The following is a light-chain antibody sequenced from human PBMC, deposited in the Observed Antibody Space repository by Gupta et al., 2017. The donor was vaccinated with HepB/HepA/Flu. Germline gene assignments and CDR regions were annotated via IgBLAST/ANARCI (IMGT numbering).Light chain of an antibody. CDR2: VDSDGSH. Sequence: HLMLAQSTSASASLGATVTLTCTLSSGHDNYAIAWHQQQPEKGPRYLMKVDSDGSHRTGDGIPDRFSVSSSGARRYLTISSIQSEDEADYYCQTWATVIRVFGGGTKLTVL. CDR1: SGHDNYA. V-gene: IGLV4-69*01. J-gene: IGLJ3*02. CDR3: QTWATVIRV.